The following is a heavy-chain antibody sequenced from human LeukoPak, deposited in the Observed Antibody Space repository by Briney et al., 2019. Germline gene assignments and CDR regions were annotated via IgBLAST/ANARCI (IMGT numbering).Heavy chain of an antibody. CDR1: GFTFSSYE. CDR3: AKVFYPAAGTGRVDFPFDY. D-gene: IGHD6-13*01. V-gene: IGHV3-48*03. Sequence: GGSLRLSCAASGFTFSSYEMNWVRQAPGKGLEWVSYISSSGSTIYYADSVKGRFTISRDNAKNSLYLQMNSLRAEDTAVYYCAKVFYPAAGTGRVDFPFDYWGQGTLVTVS. CDR2: ISSSGSTI. J-gene: IGHJ4*02.